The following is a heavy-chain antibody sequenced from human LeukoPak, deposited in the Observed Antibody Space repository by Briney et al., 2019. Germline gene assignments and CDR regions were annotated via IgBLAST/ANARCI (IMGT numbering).Heavy chain of an antibody. CDR2: ISSSSSYI. D-gene: IGHD5-18*01. V-gene: IGHV3-21*01. CDR1: GFTFSSYS. J-gene: IGHJ3*02. Sequence: GGSLRLSCAASGFTFSSYSMNWVRQAPGKGLEWVSSISSSSSYIYYADSVKGRFTNSRDNAKNSLYLQMNSLRAEDTAVYYCARDGAMAGAFDIWGQGTMVTVSS. CDR3: ARDGAMAGAFDI.